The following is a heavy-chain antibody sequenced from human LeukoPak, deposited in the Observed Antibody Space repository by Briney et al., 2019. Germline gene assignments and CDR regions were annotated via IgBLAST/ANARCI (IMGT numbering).Heavy chain of an antibody. CDR2: IIPIFGTA. CDR3: ARDGGLVGGGAYYFDY. J-gene: IGHJ4*02. V-gene: IGHV1-69*05. D-gene: IGHD1-26*01. Sequence: GASVKVSCKASGGTFSSYAISWVRQAPGQGLEWMGGIIPIFGTANYAQKFQGRVTITTDESTSTAYMKLRTLRSEDTAVYYCARDGGLVGGGAYYFDYWGQGTLVTVSS. CDR1: GGTFSSYA.